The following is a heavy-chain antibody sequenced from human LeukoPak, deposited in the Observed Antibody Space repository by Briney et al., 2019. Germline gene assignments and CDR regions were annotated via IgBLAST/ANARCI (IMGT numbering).Heavy chain of an antibody. CDR3: ARVSSGSLKVYYFDY. V-gene: IGHV1-8*03. Sequence: GASVKVSCKASGYTFTSYDINWVRQATGQGLEWMGWTNPNSGNTGYAQKFQGRVTITRNTSISTAYMELSSLRSEDTAVYYCARVSSGSLKVYYFDYWGQGTLVTVSS. D-gene: IGHD3-10*01. J-gene: IGHJ4*02. CDR1: GYTFTSYD. CDR2: TNPNSGNT.